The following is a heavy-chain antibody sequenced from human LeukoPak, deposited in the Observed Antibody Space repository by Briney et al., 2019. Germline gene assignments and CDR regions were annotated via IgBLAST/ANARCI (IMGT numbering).Heavy chain of an antibody. D-gene: IGHD4-17*01. V-gene: IGHV3-23*01. CDR3: AKDLTTVTYYYYYYGMDV. J-gene: IGHJ6*02. CDR1: GFTFSSYA. CDR2: ISGSGGST. Sequence: PGGSLRLSCAASGFTFSSYAMSWVRQAPGKGLEWVSAISGSGGSTYYADSVKGRFTISRDNSKNTLYLQMNSLRAEDTAVYYCAKDLTTVTYYYYYYGMDVWGQGTTVTVSS.